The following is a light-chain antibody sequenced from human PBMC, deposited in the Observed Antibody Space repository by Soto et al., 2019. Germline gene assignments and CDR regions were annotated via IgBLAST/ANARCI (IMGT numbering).Light chain of an antibody. CDR1: SSDVGNYNL. CDR3: WSYAVGRTYV. V-gene: IGLV2-23*01. CDR2: EDT. J-gene: IGLJ1*01. Sequence: SVLTQPASVSGSPGQSITISCTGSSSDVGNYNLVSWYQQHPGKAPKLMIYEDTKWPSGVSNRFSGSKSGNTAYLTISGLQAEDEADYYCWSYAVGRTYVFGTGTKGTVL.